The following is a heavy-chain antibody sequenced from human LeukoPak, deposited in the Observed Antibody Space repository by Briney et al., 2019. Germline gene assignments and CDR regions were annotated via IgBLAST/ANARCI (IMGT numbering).Heavy chain of an antibody. CDR2: INPNSGGT. CDR1: GYTLTDHY. J-gene: IGHJ4*02. V-gene: IGHV1-2*02. CDR3: ARAQSLTAPAGTFANS. Sequence: ASVKVSCKASGYTLTDHYVHWVRQAPGQGLEWMGWINPNSGGTDYAQKFQGRVTMTRDTSISTAYMELSSLRSDDTAVYYCARAQSLTAPAGTFANSWGQGTLVTVSS. D-gene: IGHD6-13*01.